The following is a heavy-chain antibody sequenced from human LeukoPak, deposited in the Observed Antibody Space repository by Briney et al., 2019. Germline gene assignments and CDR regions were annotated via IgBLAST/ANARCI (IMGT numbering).Heavy chain of an antibody. CDR2: INHSGST. CDR3: ARGGASSTSLVRNFYYMDV. V-gene: IGHV4-34*01. D-gene: IGHD2-2*01. CDR1: GGSFSGYY. Sequence: SGTLSLTCAVYGGSFSGYYWSWIRQPPGKGLEWIGEINHSGSTNYNPSLKSRVTISVDTSKNQFSLKLSSVTAADTAVYYCARGGASSTSLVRNFYYMDVWGKGTTVTVSS. J-gene: IGHJ6*03.